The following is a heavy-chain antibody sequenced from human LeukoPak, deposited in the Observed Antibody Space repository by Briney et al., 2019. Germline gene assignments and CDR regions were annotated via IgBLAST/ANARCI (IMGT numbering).Heavy chain of an antibody. CDR2: ISAYNGNT. Sequence: ASVKVSCKASGYTFTSYGIRWVRQAPGQGLEWMGWISAYNGNTNYAQKLQGRVTMTTDTSTSTAYMELRSLRSDDTAVYYCARDSVVVVITQTFDYWGQGTLVTVSS. V-gene: IGHV1-18*01. CDR1: GYTFTSYG. J-gene: IGHJ4*02. CDR3: ARDSVVVVITQTFDY. D-gene: IGHD3-22*01.